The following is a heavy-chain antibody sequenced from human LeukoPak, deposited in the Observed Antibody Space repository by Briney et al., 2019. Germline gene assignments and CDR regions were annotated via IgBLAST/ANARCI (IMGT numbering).Heavy chain of an antibody. CDR2: INPNSGGT. CDR3: AREDGSSSLYYYYGMDV. Sequence: ASVKVSCKASGYTFTGYYMHWVRQAPGQGLEWMGWINPNSGGTNYAQKFQGRVTMTRDTSISTAYMELSRLRSDDTAVYYCAREDGSSSLYYYYGMDVWGQGTRSPSP. CDR1: GYTFTGYY. D-gene: IGHD6-6*01. J-gene: IGHJ6*02. V-gene: IGHV1-2*02.